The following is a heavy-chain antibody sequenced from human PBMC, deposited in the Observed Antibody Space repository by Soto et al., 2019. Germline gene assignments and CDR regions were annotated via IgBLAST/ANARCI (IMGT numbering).Heavy chain of an antibody. J-gene: IGHJ6*02. CDR3: AREGYSSSWYGGYYYYGMDV. CDR1: GYTFTGYG. V-gene: IGHV1-18*01. D-gene: IGHD6-13*01. Sequence: ASVKVSCKASGYTFTGYGISWVRQAPGQGLEGMGWISAYNGNTNYAQKLQGRVTMTTDTSTSTAYMELRSLRSDDTAVYYCAREGYSSSWYGGYYYYGMDVWGQGTTVTVSS. CDR2: ISAYNGNT.